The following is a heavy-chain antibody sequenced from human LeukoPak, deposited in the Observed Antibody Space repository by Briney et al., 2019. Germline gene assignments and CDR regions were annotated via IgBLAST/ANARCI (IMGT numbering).Heavy chain of an antibody. CDR2: INPNSGGT. Sequence: ASVKVSCKASGYTFTYYYIHWVRQAPGQGLEWMGWINPNSGGTNYAQKFQGRVTMTRDTSISTAYMELSRLRSDDTAVYYCASPSYYYDSSGPDAFDIWGQGTMVTVSS. CDR3: ASPSYYYDSSGPDAFDI. CDR1: GYTFTYYY. J-gene: IGHJ3*02. D-gene: IGHD3-22*01. V-gene: IGHV1-2*02.